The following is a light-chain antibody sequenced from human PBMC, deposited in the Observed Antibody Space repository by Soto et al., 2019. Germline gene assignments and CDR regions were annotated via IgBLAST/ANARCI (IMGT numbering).Light chain of an antibody. Sequence: ETVLTQSPATLSLSPGERSTLSCRASQSVSVYLAWYQHKPGQAPRLLIYDASTRASGIPARFSGSGSGTDFTLTISSLEPEDFALYYCQQRRYWPLTFGGGTKVEIK. CDR2: DAS. CDR3: QQRRYWPLT. V-gene: IGKV3-11*01. CDR1: QSVSVY. J-gene: IGKJ4*01.